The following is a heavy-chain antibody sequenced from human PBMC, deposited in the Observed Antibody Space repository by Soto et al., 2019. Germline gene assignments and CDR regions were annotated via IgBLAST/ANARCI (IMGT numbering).Heavy chain of an antibody. J-gene: IGHJ6*02. CDR1: GYSFTSYW. V-gene: IGHV5-51*01. CDR2: IYPGDSDT. Sequence: GESLKISCKGSGYSFTSYWIGWVRQMPGKGLEWMGIIYPGDSDTRYSPSFQGQVTISADKSISTAYLQWSSLKASDTAMYYCARQSPYDYGDEYYYYGMDVWGQGTTVTVSS. D-gene: IGHD4-17*01. CDR3: ARQSPYDYGDEYYYYGMDV.